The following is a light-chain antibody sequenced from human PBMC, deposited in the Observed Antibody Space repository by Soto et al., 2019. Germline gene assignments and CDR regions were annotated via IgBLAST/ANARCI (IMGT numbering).Light chain of an antibody. V-gene: IGKV3D-15*01. CDR2: GAS. Sequence: PEERPTLSCRPGQSVTSDYLAWYQQKPGQAPRLLIHGASSRATGIPARFSGSGSGTEFTLTISSLQSEDFAVYYCQQYNNWPLTVGQGTKVDIK. J-gene: IGKJ1*01. CDR3: QQYNNWPLT. CDR1: QSVTSD.